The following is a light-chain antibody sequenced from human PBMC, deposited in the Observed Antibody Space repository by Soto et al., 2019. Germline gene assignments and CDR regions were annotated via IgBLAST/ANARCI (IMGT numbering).Light chain of an antibody. J-gene: IGLJ1*01. Sequence: QSALTQPASVSGSPGQSITISCTGTSSDVGDYNYVSWYQQHPGKGPKLMIYEVTNRPSGFSNRFSGSKSGNTASLTISGLQAEDEADYYCSSYTSSSTRVFGTGTKLTVL. CDR2: EVT. CDR3: SSYTSSSTRV. CDR1: SSDVGDYNY. V-gene: IGLV2-14*01.